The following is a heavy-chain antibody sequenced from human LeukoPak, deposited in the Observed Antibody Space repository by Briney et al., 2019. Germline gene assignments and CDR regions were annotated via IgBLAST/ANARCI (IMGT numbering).Heavy chain of an antibody. CDR3: ATSNDAKVVPFDH. Sequence: SETLSLTCTVSGVSISTFQWSWIRQPPGKGLEWIGNIHTNERANYNPSLKSRVTMSVDTSKSQFSLLLTSVSAADTAVYYCATSNDAKVVPFDHLGQGILVTVSS. V-gene: IGHV4-4*09. CDR2: IHTNERA. J-gene: IGHJ4*02. D-gene: IGHD6-6*01. CDR1: GVSISTFQ.